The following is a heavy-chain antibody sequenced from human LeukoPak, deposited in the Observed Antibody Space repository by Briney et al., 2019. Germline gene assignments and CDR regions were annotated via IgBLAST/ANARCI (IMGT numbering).Heavy chain of an antibody. CDR2: IYYSGST. Sequence: SETLSLTCTVWGGSISSYYWSWLRQPPGKGLEGVGYIYYSGSTNYNPSLKSRVTISVDTSKNQFSLKLSSVTAADTAVYYCARGLRGATVTTLDYWGQGTLVTVSS. D-gene: IGHD4-17*01. CDR1: GGSISSYY. V-gene: IGHV4-59*01. J-gene: IGHJ4*02. CDR3: ARGLRGATVTTLDY.